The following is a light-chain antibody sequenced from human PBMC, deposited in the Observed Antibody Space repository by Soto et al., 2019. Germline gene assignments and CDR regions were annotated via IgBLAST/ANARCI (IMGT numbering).Light chain of an antibody. Sequence: QSALTQPASVSGSPGQSITISCTGTSSDVGGYNYVSWYQQHPGTAPKLMIYEVSNRPSGVSDRFSGSRSGNTASLTISGLQGEDESDYYCISYTSSSTWVFGGGTKLTVL. CDR1: SSDVGGYNY. CDR3: ISYTSSSTWV. J-gene: IGLJ3*02. CDR2: EVS. V-gene: IGLV2-14*01.